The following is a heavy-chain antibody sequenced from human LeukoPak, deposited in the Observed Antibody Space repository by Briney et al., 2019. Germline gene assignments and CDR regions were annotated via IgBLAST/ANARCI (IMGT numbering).Heavy chain of an antibody. V-gene: IGHV3-30-3*02. J-gene: IGHJ4*02. Sequence: PGGSLRLSCAASGFTFSSYAMHWVRQAPDKGPEWVAVISYDGSSQYYADSVRGRFTVSRDNSKNTLYLQMNSLRAEDTAVYYCAKNGGLAVAGTRYDYWGQGTLVTVSS. CDR1: GFTFSSYA. D-gene: IGHD6-19*01. CDR2: ISYDGSSQ. CDR3: AKNGGLAVAGTRYDY.